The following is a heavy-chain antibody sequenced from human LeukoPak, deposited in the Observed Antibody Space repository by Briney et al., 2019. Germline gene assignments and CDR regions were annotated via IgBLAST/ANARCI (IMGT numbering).Heavy chain of an antibody. CDR2: INWNGGST. CDR3: ARDRGGEWQLADY. CDR1: GFTFDDYG. Sequence: GGSLRLSCAASGFTFDDYGMSWVRQAPGMGLEWVSGINWNGGSTGYADSVKGRFTISRDNAKNSLYLQMNSLRAEDTALHYCARDRGGEWQLADYWGQGTLVTVSS. V-gene: IGHV3-20*04. D-gene: IGHD6-13*01. J-gene: IGHJ4*02.